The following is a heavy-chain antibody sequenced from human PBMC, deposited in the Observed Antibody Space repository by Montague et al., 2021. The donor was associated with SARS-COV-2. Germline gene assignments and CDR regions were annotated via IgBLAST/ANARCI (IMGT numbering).Heavy chain of an antibody. J-gene: IGHJ4*02. V-gene: IGHV4-59*13. CDR1: GGSINSFY. CDR3: ARGKGTPDC. CDR2: IYYSGST. D-gene: IGHD2-15*01. Sequence: SETLSLTCTVSGGSINSFYWSWIRQPPGKGLEWIGYIYYSGSTNYNPSLKSRVTISVDTSKNQFSLKLTSVTTADTAVYYCARGKGTPDCWGQGILVTVSS.